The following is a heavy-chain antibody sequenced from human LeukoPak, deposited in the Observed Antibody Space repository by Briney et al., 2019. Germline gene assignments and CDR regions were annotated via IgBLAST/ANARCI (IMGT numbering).Heavy chain of an antibody. J-gene: IGHJ4*02. CDR1: GYGFTTCW. D-gene: IGHD6-13*01. Sequence: GESLKISCKGSGYGFTTCWIGWLRQMPGKGLEWMGVINTGNSDTRYSPSFQGQVTISADESITTAYLQWSSLKASDTAMYYCARLRWAAGDGYYFDYWGQGTPVTVSS. CDR3: ARLRWAAGDGYYFDY. CDR2: INTGNSDT. V-gene: IGHV5-51*01.